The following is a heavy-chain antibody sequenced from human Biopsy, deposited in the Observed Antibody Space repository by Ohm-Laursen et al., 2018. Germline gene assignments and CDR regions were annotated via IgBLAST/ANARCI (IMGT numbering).Heavy chain of an antibody. CDR1: GFSLNTRGMS. J-gene: IGHJ6*02. CDR3: ARIPILVVPAAIVYRHRRHLQGLDV. CDR2: IDWDDAK. Sequence: TQTLTLTYTLSGFSLNTRGMSVTWIRQPPGKALEWLARIDWDDAKLYCEALKTRLTISKGTSENHVVLTLSDVAPVDTATYYCARIPILVVPAAIVYRHRRHLQGLDVWGQGTTVIVSS. V-gene: IGHV2-70*16. D-gene: IGHD2-2*02.